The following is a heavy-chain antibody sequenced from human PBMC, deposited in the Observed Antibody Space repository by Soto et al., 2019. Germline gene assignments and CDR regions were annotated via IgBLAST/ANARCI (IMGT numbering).Heavy chain of an antibody. V-gene: IGHV1-46*01. Sequence: QVQLVQSGDEVMKPGASAMASCTASGYIFTNYYIHWVPLAPRQGLEWMAIINPLPTRSRTNYALKFQGRVTVTRETSSSTVYLELSSLRSDDTAVYYCARDLAAAAYWGQGTLVTVSS. CDR3: ARDLAAAAY. CDR2: INPLPTRSRT. D-gene: IGHD6-13*01. J-gene: IGHJ4*02. CDR1: GYIFTNYY.